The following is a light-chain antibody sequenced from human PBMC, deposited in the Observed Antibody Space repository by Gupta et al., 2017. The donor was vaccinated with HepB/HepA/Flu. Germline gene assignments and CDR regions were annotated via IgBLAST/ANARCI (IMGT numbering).Light chain of an antibody. CDR3: SSFTRSTSTLVL. V-gene: IGLV2-14*03. CDR1: SSDVGGYNS. Sequence: QSALTHPASVSGSPGQSITISCTGTSSDVGGYNSVSWYQQYPGKAPKLLIYDVTARPSGISTRFSASKSGNTASLTISGLQTEDEADYFCSSFTRSTSTLVLFGGGTKVTVL. J-gene: IGLJ3*02. CDR2: DVT.